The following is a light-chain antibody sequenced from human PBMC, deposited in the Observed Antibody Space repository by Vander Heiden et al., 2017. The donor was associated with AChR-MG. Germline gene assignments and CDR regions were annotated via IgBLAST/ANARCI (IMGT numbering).Light chain of an antibody. CDR1: SSDVGSYNL. V-gene: IGLV2-23*02. Sequence: QSALTQPASVSGSPGQSITISCTGTSSDVGSYNLVSWYQQHPGKAPKLIIYEVSKRPSGVSNRFSGSKSGTTASLTISGLQAEDESYYYCCSYAGSRWVFGTGTKVTVL. CDR3: CSYAGSRWV. J-gene: IGLJ1*01. CDR2: EVS.